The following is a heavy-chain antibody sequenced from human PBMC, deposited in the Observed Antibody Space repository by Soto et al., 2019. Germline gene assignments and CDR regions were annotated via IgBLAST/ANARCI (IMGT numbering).Heavy chain of an antibody. J-gene: IGHJ4*02. D-gene: IGHD1-26*01. CDR3: AKGQKWELPLDS. V-gene: IGHV3-23*01. Sequence: PGGSLRLSCAAPGFTFSSYAMSWVRQAPGKGLEWVSSFSGTNSNTYYAASVKGRFTISRDNSKNTLYLQMNSLRVEDTAVYHCAKGQKWELPLDSWGQGTQVTVSS. CDR2: FSGTNSNT. CDR1: GFTFSSYA.